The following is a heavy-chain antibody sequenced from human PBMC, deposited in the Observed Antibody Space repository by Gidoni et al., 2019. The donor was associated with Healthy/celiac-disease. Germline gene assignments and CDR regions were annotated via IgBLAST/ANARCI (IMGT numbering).Heavy chain of an antibody. CDR1: GGTFSSYS. J-gene: IGHJ4*02. D-gene: IGHD4-4*01. CDR3: ARTAVTASLKDFGY. Sequence: EVQLVESGGGLVKPGGSLRLSCAAYGGTFSSYSMNWVRQAPGKGLEWVSSISSSSSYIYYADSVKGRFTISRDNAKNSLYLQMNSLRAYDTAVYYCARTAVTASLKDFGYWGQGTLVTVSS. CDR2: ISSSSSYI. V-gene: IGHV3-21*01.